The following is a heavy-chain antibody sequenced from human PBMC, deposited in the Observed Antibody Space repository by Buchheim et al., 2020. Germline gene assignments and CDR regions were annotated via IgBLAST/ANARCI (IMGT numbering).Heavy chain of an antibody. Sequence: EVQLVESGGGLVKPGGSLRLSCAAYGFTFTTAWMNWVRQAPGKGLEWVSRIKSKNDGETRDYAAHVKGRFTISRDDSKNTLYLQMNSLKTEDTAVYYCSTERYPDWGQGTL. CDR1: GFTFTTAW. J-gene: IGHJ4*02. CDR3: STERYPD. V-gene: IGHV3-15*01. CDR2: IKSKNDGETR. D-gene: IGHD2-15*01.